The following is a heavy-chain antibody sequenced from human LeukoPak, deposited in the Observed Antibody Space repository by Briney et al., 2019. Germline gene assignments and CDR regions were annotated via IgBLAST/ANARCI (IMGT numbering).Heavy chain of an antibody. CDR2: VSYDGSNK. V-gene: IGHV3-30*04. J-gene: IGHJ4*02. Sequence: GGSLRLSCAASGFTFSTYAMHCVRQPPGKGLEWVAVVSYDGSNKYYADSVKGRFTISRDNSKNTLYLQMNSLRAEDTAVYYCARTMSQYSGSLSSVPFDYWGQGTLVTVSS. D-gene: IGHD3-10*01. CDR3: ARTMSQYSGSLSSVPFDY. CDR1: GFTFSTYA.